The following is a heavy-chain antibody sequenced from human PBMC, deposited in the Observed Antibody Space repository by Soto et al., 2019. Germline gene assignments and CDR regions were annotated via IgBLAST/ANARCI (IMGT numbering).Heavy chain of an antibody. D-gene: IGHD3-22*01. V-gene: IGHV3-23*01. CDR2: ISGSGGST. J-gene: IGHJ4*02. Sequence: GGSLRLSCAAPGFTFSSYAMSWVRQAPGKGLEWVSAISGSGGSTYYADSVKGRFTISRDNSKNTLYLQMNSLRAEDTAVYYCSLLTPTYYYDSSGPEYCGQGTLVTVSS. CDR1: GFTFSSYA. CDR3: SLLTPTYYYDSSGPEY.